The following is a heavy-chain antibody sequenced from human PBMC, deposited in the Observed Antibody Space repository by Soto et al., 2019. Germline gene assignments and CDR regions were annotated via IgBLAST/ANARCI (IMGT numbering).Heavy chain of an antibody. CDR3: ARAQGLDDAFDI. D-gene: IGHD1-1*01. Sequence: ASVKVSCKASGYTFTGYYRHWVRQAPGQGLEWMGWINPNSGGTNYAQKFQGRVTMTRDTSISTAYMELSRLGSDDTAVYYCARAQGLDDAFDIWGQGTMVTVSS. CDR2: INPNSGGT. V-gene: IGHV1-2*02. J-gene: IGHJ3*02. CDR1: GYTFTGYY.